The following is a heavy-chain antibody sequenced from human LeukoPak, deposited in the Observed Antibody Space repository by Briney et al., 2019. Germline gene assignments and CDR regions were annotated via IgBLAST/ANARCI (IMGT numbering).Heavy chain of an antibody. CDR2: ISAYNGNT. CDR3: ARDGRVYYDSSGPGGY. Sequence: ASLKVSCKASGYTFTSYGISWVRQAPGQGLEWMGWISAYNGNTNYAQKLQGRVTMTTDTSTSTAYMELSSLRSDDTAVYYCARDGRVYYDSSGPGGYWGQGTLVTVSS. CDR1: GYTFTSYG. J-gene: IGHJ4*02. D-gene: IGHD3-22*01. V-gene: IGHV1-18*01.